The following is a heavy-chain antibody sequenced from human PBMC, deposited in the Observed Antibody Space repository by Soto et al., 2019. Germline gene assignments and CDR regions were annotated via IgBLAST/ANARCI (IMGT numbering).Heavy chain of an antibody. D-gene: IGHD3-22*01. CDR3: ARDAITMITQH. CDR1: GGSISSGDYY. V-gene: IGHV4-30-4*01. CDR2: IYYSGST. Sequence: PSETLSLTCTVSGGSISSGDYYWSWIRQPPGKGLEWIGYIYYSGSTYYNPSLKSRVTISVDTSKNQFSLKLSSVTAADTAVYYCARDAITMITQHWGQGTLVTVSS. J-gene: IGHJ1*01.